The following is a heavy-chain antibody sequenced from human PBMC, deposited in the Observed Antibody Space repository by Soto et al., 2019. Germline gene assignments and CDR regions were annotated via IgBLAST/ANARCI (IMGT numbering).Heavy chain of an antibody. J-gene: IGHJ4*02. V-gene: IGHV3-30*18. Sequence: GGSLRLSCAASGFTFSSYGLHSVCQAPGKGLQWVAVISYDGSNRYYADSVKGRFTISRDNSKNTLYLQMNSLRAEDTAVYYWANDGRRMPLDYWGQGSLVTVSS. D-gene: IGHD2-2*01. CDR1: GFTFSSYG. CDR3: ANDGRRMPLDY. CDR2: ISYDGSNR.